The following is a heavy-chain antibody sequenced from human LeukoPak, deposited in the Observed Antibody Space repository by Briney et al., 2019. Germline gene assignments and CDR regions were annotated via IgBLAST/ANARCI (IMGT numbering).Heavy chain of an antibody. Sequence: GGSLRLSCAASGFTFSSYAMSWVRQAPGKGLEWVSVIYSDGSTYYADSVKGRFTISRDNSKNTLYLQMNSLRVEDTAVYYCARSGSGWFDFWGQGTLVTVSS. J-gene: IGHJ4*02. CDR1: GFTFSSYA. D-gene: IGHD6-19*01. CDR3: ARSGSGWFDF. CDR2: IYSDGST. V-gene: IGHV3-53*01.